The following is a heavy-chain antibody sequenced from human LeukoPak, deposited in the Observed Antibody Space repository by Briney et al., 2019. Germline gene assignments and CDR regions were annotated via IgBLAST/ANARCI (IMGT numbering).Heavy chain of an antibody. CDR2: ISSSSSYI. CDR1: GFTFSSYS. Sequence: GGSLSLSCAASGFTFSSYSMNWVRQAPGKGLEWVSSISSSSSYIYYADSVKGRFTISRDNAKNSLYLQMNSLRAEDTAVYYCARALRRPLDDYWGQGTLVTVSS. V-gene: IGHV3-21*01. CDR3: ARALRRPLDDY. J-gene: IGHJ4*02. D-gene: IGHD1-1*01.